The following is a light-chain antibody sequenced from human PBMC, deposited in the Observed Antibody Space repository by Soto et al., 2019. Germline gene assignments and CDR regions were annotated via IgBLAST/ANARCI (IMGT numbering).Light chain of an antibody. CDR2: DVS. V-gene: IGLV2-14*01. CDR3: SSYTSSSTVV. CDR1: SSDVGVYNY. Sequence: QSVLTQPASVSGSPGQSITISCTGSSSDVGVYNYVSWYQQHPGKAPKLIIYDVSNRPSGVSNRFSGSKSGNTASLTISGLQAEDEADDYCSSYTSSSTVVFGGGTKLTGL. J-gene: IGLJ2*01.